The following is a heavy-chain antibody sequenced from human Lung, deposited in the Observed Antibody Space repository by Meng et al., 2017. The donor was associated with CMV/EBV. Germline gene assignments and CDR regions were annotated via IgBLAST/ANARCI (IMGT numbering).Heavy chain of an antibody. J-gene: IGHJ4*02. D-gene: IGHD3-16*01. Sequence: GGSXRLXCAASGFTFSSYTMNWVRQAPGKGLEWVSSISTRSSYIYYADSVKGRFTVSRDNAKNSLYLQMNSLRAEDTAVYYCARHNYLWGSYPLDYWGQGTLVTVSS. CDR3: ARHNYLWGSYPLDY. CDR2: ISTRSSYI. CDR1: GFTFSSYT. V-gene: IGHV3-21*01.